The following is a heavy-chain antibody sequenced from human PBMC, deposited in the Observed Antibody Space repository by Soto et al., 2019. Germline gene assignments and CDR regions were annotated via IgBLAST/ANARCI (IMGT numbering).Heavy chain of an antibody. CDR2: IIPIFGTA. V-gene: IGHV1-69*01. J-gene: IGHJ4*02. CDR1: GGTFSSYA. Sequence: QVQLVQSGDEVKKPGSSVKVSCKASGGTFSSYAISWVRQAPGQGLEWMGGIIPIFGTANYAQKFQGRVTITADESTSTAYMELSSLRSEDTAVYYCALIHDYGDYHVMYYFDYWGQGTLVTVSS. CDR3: ALIHDYGDYHVMYYFDY. D-gene: IGHD4-17*01.